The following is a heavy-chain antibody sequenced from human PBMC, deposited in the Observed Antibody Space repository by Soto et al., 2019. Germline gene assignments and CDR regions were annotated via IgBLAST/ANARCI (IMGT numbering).Heavy chain of an antibody. Sequence: SVKVSCKTSGDTFNTYTFAWVRQAPGQGLEWMGRIIPVLSMSTYAQNFQGRVSLIADKSTNTVYMSLSGLRSDDTAIYYCARSYGSGSRPFDYWGQGTLVTVAS. CDR1: GDTFNTYT. CDR2: IIPVLSMS. V-gene: IGHV1-69*02. D-gene: IGHD3-10*01. CDR3: ARSYGSGSRPFDY. J-gene: IGHJ4*02.